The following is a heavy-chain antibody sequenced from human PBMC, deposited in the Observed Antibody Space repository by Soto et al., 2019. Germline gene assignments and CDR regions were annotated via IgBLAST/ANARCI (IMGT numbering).Heavy chain of an antibody. Sequence: EVQLVESGGGLVQPGESLRLSCAASGFTFSDYWIHWVHHAPGKGLVWVSRIKFDGSSANYADSVKGRFTISRDNAKDTVYLHMNSLGAEDTAVYYCARGVRGHYGFDVWGQGTMVTVSS. CDR1: GFTFSDYW. J-gene: IGHJ3*01. D-gene: IGHD3-10*01. CDR3: ARGVRGHYGFDV. V-gene: IGHV3-74*01. CDR2: IKFDGSSA.